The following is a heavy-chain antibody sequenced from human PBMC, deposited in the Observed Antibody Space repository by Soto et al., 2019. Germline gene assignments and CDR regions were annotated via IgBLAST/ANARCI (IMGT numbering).Heavy chain of an antibody. Sequence: SETLSLTCIVSGDSIRNTDYYWGWIRQPPGKGLEWIGSIYYNGSTYYSPSLKSRVTLSIDTSKNQFSLKLSSVTAADTAVYYCARERWDYCSSTSCPGGFDPWGQGTLVTVYS. CDR2: IYYNGST. V-gene: IGHV4-39*07. CDR3: ARERWDYCSSTSCPGGFDP. D-gene: IGHD2-2*01. CDR1: GDSIRNTDYY. J-gene: IGHJ5*02.